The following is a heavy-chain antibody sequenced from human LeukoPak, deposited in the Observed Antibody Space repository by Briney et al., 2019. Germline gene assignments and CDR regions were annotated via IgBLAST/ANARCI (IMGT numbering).Heavy chain of an antibody. Sequence: SQTLSLTCTVSGGSISSGGYYWSWIRQPPGKGLEWIGYIYHSGSTYYNPSLKSRVTISVDRSKNQFSLKLSSVTAADTAVYYCARDGAYRGGDCYPSDAFDIWGQGTMVTVSS. CDR2: IYHSGST. CDR3: ARDGAYRGGDCYPSDAFDI. CDR1: GGSISSGGYY. V-gene: IGHV4-30-2*01. J-gene: IGHJ3*02. D-gene: IGHD2-21*01.